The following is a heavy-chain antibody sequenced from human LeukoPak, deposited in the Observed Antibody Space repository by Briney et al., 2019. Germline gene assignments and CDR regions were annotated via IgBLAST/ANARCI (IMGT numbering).Heavy chain of an antibody. V-gene: IGHV4-59*01. CDR3: ARVPRGTTMVRGVIPLDP. CDR2: IYYSGST. Sequence: SETLSLTXTVSGGSISSYYWSWIWQPPGKGLEWIGYIYYSGSTNYNPSLKSRVTISVDTSKNQFSLKLSSVTAADTAVYYCARVPRGTTMVRGVIPLDPWGQGTLVTVSS. CDR1: GGSISSYY. D-gene: IGHD3-10*01. J-gene: IGHJ5*02.